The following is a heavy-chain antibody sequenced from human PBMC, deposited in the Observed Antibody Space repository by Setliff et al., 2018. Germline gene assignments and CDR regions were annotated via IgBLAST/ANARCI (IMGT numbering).Heavy chain of an antibody. Sequence: SETLSLTCTVSGGSISSNSHYWGWIRQPPGKGLEWIGSIHYSGRTYYNPSLESRVTISVDTSKNQFSLTLRSVTAADTAVYYCARGYCSSASCFFSGWFDPWGQGALVTVSS. D-gene: IGHD2-2*01. V-gene: IGHV4-39*01. CDR1: GGSISSNSHY. CDR2: IHYSGRT. CDR3: ARGYCSSASCFFSGWFDP. J-gene: IGHJ5*02.